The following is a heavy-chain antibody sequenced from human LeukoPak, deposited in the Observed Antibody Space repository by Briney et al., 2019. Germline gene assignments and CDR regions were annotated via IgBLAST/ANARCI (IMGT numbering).Heavy chain of an antibody. CDR2: ISPGDYTA. CDR3: ARDSYDSSAYYPFDY. CDR1: GITFSSSS. J-gene: IGHJ4*02. D-gene: IGHD3-22*01. Sequence: GGSLRLSCLASGITFSSSSMSWVRQAPGKGLEWVSAISPGDYTAYYADSVKGRFTISRDNSKNTLYLQMNSLRAEDTAVYYCARDSYDSSAYYPFDYWGQGALVTVSS. V-gene: IGHV3-23*01.